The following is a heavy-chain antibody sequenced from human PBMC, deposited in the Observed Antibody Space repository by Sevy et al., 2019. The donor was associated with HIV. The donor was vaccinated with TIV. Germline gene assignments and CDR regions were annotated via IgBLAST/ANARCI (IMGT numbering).Heavy chain of an antibody. CDR3: AKDAIMTTVISSFDS. CDR2: ISDSGGAT. CDR1: GFTFSTYA. V-gene: IGHV3-23*01. D-gene: IGHD4-4*01. Sequence: GGSLRLSCAASGFTFSTYAMGWVRRAPGKGLEWVSSISDSGGATKYADSVNGRFIISRDNSNNKLYLQMNSLRVEDTAVYYCAKDAIMTTVISSFDSWGQGTLVTVSS. J-gene: IGHJ4*02.